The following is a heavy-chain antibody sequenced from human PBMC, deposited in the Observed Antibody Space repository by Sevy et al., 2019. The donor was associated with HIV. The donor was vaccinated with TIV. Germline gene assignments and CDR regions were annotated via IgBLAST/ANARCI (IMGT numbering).Heavy chain of an antibody. CDR2: MKQDGSDK. Sequence: GGSLRLSCAASGFTFSSYWMSWVRQAPGKGLEWVATMKQDGSDKYYVDSVKGRFTISRDNAKNSLYLQMNSLRAEDSAVFYCVREGLGGFSHSLDFWGQGTLVTVSS. J-gene: IGHJ4*02. V-gene: IGHV3-7*01. CDR3: VREGLGGFSHSLDF. D-gene: IGHD3-16*01. CDR1: GFTFSSYW.